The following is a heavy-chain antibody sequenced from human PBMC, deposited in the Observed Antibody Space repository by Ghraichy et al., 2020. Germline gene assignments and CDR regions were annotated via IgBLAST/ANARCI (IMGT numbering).Heavy chain of an antibody. Sequence: GGSLRLSCVASGFTLSTYWMSWVRQAPGKGLEWVANIKQDGIEQYYVDSVKGRFTISRDNAKNSLYLQMNSLRAEDTAVYYCTNLCGDFWSGFRADFAYGGQGGLVTVSS. CDR3: TNLCGDFWSGFRADFAY. V-gene: IGHV3-7*01. D-gene: IGHD3-3*01. CDR2: IKQDGIEQ. CDR1: GFTLSTYW. J-gene: IGHJ4*02.